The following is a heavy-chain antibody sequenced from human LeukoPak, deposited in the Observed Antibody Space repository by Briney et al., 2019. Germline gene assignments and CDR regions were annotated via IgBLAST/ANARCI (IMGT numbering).Heavy chain of an antibody. J-gene: IGHJ5*02. CDR1: GFTFSSYS. Sequence: PGGSLRLSCAASGFTFSSYSMNWVRQAPGKGPEWVSSISSSSSYIYYADSVKGRFTISRDNAKNPLYLQMNSLRAEDTAVYYCASRVTGTTSDVIWFDPWGQGTLVTVSS. V-gene: IGHV3-21*01. D-gene: IGHD1-7*01. CDR2: ISSSSSYI. CDR3: ASRVTGTTSDVIWFDP.